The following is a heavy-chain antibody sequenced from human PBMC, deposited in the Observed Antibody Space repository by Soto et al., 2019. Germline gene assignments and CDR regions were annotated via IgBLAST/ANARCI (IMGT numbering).Heavy chain of an antibody. Sequence: EVQLVESGGVLVQPGGSLRLSCAASGFTFTSYWMSWVRQAPGKGLEWVANIRQDGNEKNYVDSVKGRFTISRDNAKNSVYLQMNSLRAEDTAVYYCARDPRSISYYGSGTYRDYWGQGTLVTVSS. CDR3: ARDPRSISYYGSGTYRDY. CDR1: GFTFTSYW. CDR2: IRQDGNEK. J-gene: IGHJ4*02. V-gene: IGHV3-7*05. D-gene: IGHD3-10*01.